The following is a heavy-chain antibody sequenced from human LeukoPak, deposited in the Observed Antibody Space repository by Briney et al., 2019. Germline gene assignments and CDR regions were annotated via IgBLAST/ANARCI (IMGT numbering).Heavy chain of an antibody. V-gene: IGHV3-23*01. CDR3: AKASVWTMVRVVSYFDE. CDR1: GFTFSNYW. Sequence: GGSLRLSCAASGFTFSNYWMHWVRQAPGKGLEWVSGISGSGDNTWYADSVKGRFTISRDNSKKTLDLQMHSLRAEDTAVYYCAKASVWTMVRVVSYFDEWGQGIQVTVSS. J-gene: IGHJ4*02. CDR2: ISGSGDNT. D-gene: IGHD3-10*01.